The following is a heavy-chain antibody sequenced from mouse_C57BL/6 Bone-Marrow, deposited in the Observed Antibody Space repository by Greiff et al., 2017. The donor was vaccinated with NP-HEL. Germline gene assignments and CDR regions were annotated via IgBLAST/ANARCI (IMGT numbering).Heavy chain of an antibody. Sequence: QVQLQQPGAELVMPGASVKLSCKASGYTFTSYWMHWVKQRPGQGLEWIGEIDPSASYTNYNQKFKGKSTLTVDKSSSTAYMQLSSLTSEDSAVYYCARHYGSSPFDYWGQGTTLTVSS. J-gene: IGHJ2*01. CDR2: IDPSASYT. CDR1: GYTFTSYW. CDR3: ARHYGSSPFDY. D-gene: IGHD1-1*01. V-gene: IGHV1-69*01.